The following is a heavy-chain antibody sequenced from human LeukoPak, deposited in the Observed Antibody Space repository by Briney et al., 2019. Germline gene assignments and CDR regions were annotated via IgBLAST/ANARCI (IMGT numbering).Heavy chain of an antibody. CDR1: GFTFSSYT. J-gene: IGHJ4*02. D-gene: IGHD4-17*01. V-gene: IGHV3-30*04. CDR3: ARDYDDYSYYSDY. CDR2: ISFDGQKK. Sequence: QTGGSLRLSCEVSGFTFSSYTFHWVRQAPGKGLEWVALISFDGQKKLYADSVRGRFTISRDNFRNTLSLQMDSLRAEDTALYYCARDYDDYSYYSDYWGQGTLVAVSS.